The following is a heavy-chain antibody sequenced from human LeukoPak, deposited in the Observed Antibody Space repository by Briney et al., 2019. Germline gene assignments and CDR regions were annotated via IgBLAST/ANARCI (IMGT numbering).Heavy chain of an antibody. CDR2: IKSKSEGGTT. D-gene: IGHD2-21*01. Sequence: GGSLRLSCAASGFTFSNPWMSWVRQAPGRGLEWVGRIKSKSEGGTTDYAAPVKGRFTISRDDSENTLYLQMNSLKTEDTAVYYCTTYSRGHFDYWGQGTLVTVS. CDR3: TTYSRGHFDY. J-gene: IGHJ4*02. CDR1: GFTFSNPW. V-gene: IGHV3-15*01.